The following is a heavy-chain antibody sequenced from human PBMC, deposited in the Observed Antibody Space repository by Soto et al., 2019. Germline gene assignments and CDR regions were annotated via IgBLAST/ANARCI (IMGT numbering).Heavy chain of an antibody. CDR1: GFTFSSYS. Sequence: GGSLRLSCAASGFTFSSYSMSWVRQAPGKGLEWVSGFRTSGDGGTTYYADSVKGRFTISRDNSKNMLFLQMNSLRAEDTAVYYCAKKVNSGPGSQYFDYWGQGTLVTVSS. J-gene: IGHJ4*02. CDR2: FRTSGDGGTT. D-gene: IGHD3-10*01. CDR3: AKKVNSGPGSQYFDY. V-gene: IGHV3-23*01.